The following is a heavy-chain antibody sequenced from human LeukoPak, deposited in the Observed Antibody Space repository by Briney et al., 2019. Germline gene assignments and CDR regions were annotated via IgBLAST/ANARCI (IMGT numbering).Heavy chain of an antibody. CDR1: GFTFSDHA. CDR3: ARPRGRYFDWLLESDY. CDR2: IKEDGGEK. D-gene: IGHD3-9*01. J-gene: IGHJ4*02. Sequence: GGSLRLSCAAFGFTFSDHAMDWVRQAPGKGLEWVANIKEDGGEKYSVDSVKGRFTISRDNAMNSLYLEMNSLRAEDTALYYCARPRGRYFDWLLESDYWGQGTLVTVSS. V-gene: IGHV3-7*01.